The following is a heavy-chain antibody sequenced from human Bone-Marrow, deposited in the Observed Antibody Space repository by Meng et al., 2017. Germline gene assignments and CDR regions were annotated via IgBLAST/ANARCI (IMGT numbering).Heavy chain of an antibody. J-gene: IGHJ4*02. V-gene: IGHV3-48*03. CDR3: ARATQDPDYHFDY. Sequence: GESLKISCAASGFTFTSYEFNWVRQAPGKGLEWISFINIRGSTLYYADSVEGRFTVSRDNAKNSLYLQMNSLRAEDTAVYYCARATQDPDYHFDYWGQGALVTVSS. CDR1: GFTFTSYE. D-gene: IGHD4/OR15-4a*01. CDR2: INIRGSTL.